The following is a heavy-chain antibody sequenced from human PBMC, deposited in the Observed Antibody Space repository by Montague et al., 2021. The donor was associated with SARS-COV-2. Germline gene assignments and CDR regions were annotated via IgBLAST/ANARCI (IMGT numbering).Heavy chain of an antibody. V-gene: IGHV1-18*01. J-gene: IGHJ3*02. CDR3: ARDWYCRGGRCHNTFDI. CDR1: GYIFSSYS. D-gene: IGHD2-15*01. Sequence: SVKVSCKASGYIFSSYSISWVRQAPGQGLEWMGWISTYDYKTNYAQMVQGRVTVTTDTSTSTVYMELRSLRSDDTAVYYCARDWYCRGGRCHNTFDIWGQETLVTVSS. CDR2: ISTYDYKT.